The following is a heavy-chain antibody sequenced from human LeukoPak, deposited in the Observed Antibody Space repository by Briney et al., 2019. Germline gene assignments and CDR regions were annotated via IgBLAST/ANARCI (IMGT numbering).Heavy chain of an antibody. J-gene: IGHJ3*02. CDR3: ARTYWAHDAFDI. CDR2: VYHAGSN. Sequence: SETLSLTCSVSGYSVSSDYYWGWIQQPPGKGLEWIGTVYHAGSNYNNPSLESRLTISMDTSKNQYSLKLTSVTVADTAVYYCARTYWAHDAFDIWGQGTMVTVSS. D-gene: IGHD2-8*02. V-gene: IGHV4-38-2*01. CDR1: GYSVSSDYY.